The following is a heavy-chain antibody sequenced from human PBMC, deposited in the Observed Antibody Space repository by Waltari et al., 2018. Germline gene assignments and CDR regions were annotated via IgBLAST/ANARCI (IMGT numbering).Heavy chain of an antibody. CDR2: IIPIFGTA. Sequence: QVQLVQSGAEVKKPGASVKVSCKASGYTFTGYYMHWVRQAPGQGLEWIVWIIPIFGTAHYAPKFQGRVTITTDESTSTAYMELSSLRSEDTAVYYCARAHGEDAFDIWGQGTMVTVSS. CDR1: GYTFTGYY. V-gene: IGHV1-69*01. J-gene: IGHJ3*02. CDR3: ARAHGEDAFDI.